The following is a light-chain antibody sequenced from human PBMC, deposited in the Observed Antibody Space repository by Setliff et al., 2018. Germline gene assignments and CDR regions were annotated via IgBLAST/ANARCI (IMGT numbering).Light chain of an antibody. J-gene: IGLJ1*01. Sequence: QSALTQPASVSGSPGQSITISCTGTSSDVGGYNYVSWYQQHPGKAPKLMIYDVSKRPSGVSNRFSGSKSGNTASLTISGLQAEDEADYYCSSYISSSTLTYVFGTGTKVTVL. CDR1: SSDVGGYNY. V-gene: IGLV2-14*01. CDR3: SSYISSSTLTYV. CDR2: DVS.